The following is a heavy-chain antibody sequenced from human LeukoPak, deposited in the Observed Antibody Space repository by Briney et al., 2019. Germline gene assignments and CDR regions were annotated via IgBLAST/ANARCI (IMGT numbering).Heavy chain of an antibody. CDR1: GFSFTSFG. Sequence: ASVKVSCKASGFSFTSFGVTWVRQAPGQGLEWMGWISTYTGVTHYAEKFEDRVTMSIDTSTTTAYMELRSLRYDDTAVYYCARDSHYSGNGNGDWFDPWGQGTVVTVSS. CDR3: ARDSHYSGNGNGDWFDP. V-gene: IGHV1-18*04. CDR2: ISTYTGVT. D-gene: IGHD4-11*01. J-gene: IGHJ5*02.